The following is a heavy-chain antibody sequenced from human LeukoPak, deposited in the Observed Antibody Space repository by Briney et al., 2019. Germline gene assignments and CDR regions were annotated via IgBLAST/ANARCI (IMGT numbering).Heavy chain of an antibody. CDR1: GGSIRSYY. J-gene: IGHJ4*02. CDR3: ARGLGTTSPVDY. Sequence: SETLSLTCTVSGGSIRSYYWSWIRQPPGKGLEWIGYIYYSGSTNYNPSLKSRVTISVDTSKNQFSLKLSSVTAADTAVYYCARGLGTTSPVDYRGQGTLVTVSS. D-gene: IGHD1-26*01. CDR2: IYYSGST. V-gene: IGHV4-59*01.